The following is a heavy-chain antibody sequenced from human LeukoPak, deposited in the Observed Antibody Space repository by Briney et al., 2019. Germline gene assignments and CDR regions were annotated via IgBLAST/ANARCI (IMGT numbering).Heavy chain of an antibody. V-gene: IGHV4-39*01. CDR3: ATPYSGGYHGLDI. J-gene: IGHJ3*02. CDR2: IYYSGST. D-gene: IGHD1-26*01. Sequence: PSETLSLTCTVSGGSISSNKYYWGWIRQPPGERLEWIGSIYYSGSTYYNPSLKSRVTISVDTSKNQFSLKLSSVTAADTAVFYCATPYSGGYHGLDIWGQGTMVTVSS. CDR1: GGSISSNKYY.